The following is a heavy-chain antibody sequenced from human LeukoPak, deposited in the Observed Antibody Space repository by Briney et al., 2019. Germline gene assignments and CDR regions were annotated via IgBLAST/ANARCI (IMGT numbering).Heavy chain of an antibody. CDR1: GFTFSSYW. CDR2: INHNGNVN. D-gene: IGHD3-10*01. CDR3: ARDRDYYYD. V-gene: IGHV3-7*01. Sequence: GGSLRLSCAASGFTFSSYWMNWARQAPGKGLEWVASINHNGNVNYYVDSVKGRFTISRDNAKNSLYLQMSSLRAEDTAVYYCARDRDYYYDWGQGTLVTVSS. J-gene: IGHJ4*02.